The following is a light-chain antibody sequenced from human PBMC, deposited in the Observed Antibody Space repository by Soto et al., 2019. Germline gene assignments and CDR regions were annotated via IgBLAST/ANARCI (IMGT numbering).Light chain of an antibody. V-gene: IGKV1-5*01. J-gene: IGKJ5*01. CDR2: YGA. CDR3: RQSYSTPIT. CDR1: QSISSW. Sequence: DIEMTQSPSTLAASVGDRVTITCRASQSISSWLAWYQQKPGKAPNLXIFYGAALESGVPSRFCSSGAWADCTRTIGSLQHDDVVTAYCRQSYSTPITFGQGTRVDIK.